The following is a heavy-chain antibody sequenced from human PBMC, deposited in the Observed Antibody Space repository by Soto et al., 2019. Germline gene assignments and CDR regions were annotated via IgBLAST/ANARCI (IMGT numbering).Heavy chain of an antibody. CDR1: GFTVKSNY. Sequence: YLRLSCAASGFTVKSNYMSWVRQAPGKGLEWVSVIYSGGSTYYADSVKGRFTISRDNSKNTLYLQMNSLRAEDTAVYYCARGPHLRFLEWLPDFDYWGQGALVTVSS. J-gene: IGHJ4*02. CDR2: IYSGGST. D-gene: IGHD3-3*01. CDR3: ARGPHLRFLEWLPDFDY. V-gene: IGHV3-66*01.